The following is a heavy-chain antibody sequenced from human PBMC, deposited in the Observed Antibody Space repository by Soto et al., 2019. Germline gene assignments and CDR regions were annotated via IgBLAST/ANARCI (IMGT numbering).Heavy chain of an antibody. V-gene: IGHV4-30-4*01. CDR2: IYYSGST. CDR3: ARWWFGEFFDY. D-gene: IGHD3-10*01. CDR1: GGSISSGDYY. J-gene: IGHJ4*02. Sequence: PSETLSLTCTVSGGSISSGDYYWSLIRQPPGKGLEWIGFIYYSGSTYYNPSLKSRVTISVDTSKNQFSLKLSSVTAADTAVYYCARWWFGEFFDYWGQGTLVTVSS.